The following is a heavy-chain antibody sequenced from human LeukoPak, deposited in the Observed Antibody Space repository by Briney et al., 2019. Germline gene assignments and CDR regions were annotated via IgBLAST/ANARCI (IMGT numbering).Heavy chain of an antibody. D-gene: IGHD5-12*01. Sequence: GESLKISCKGSGYSFTSYWIGWVRQMPGKGLEWMGIIYPGDSDTRYSPSFQGQVTISVDKSISTAYLQWSSLKASDTAMYYCARRLDGYSGYVPGDYWGQGTLVTVSS. V-gene: IGHV5-51*01. J-gene: IGHJ4*02. CDR2: IYPGDSDT. CDR1: GYSFTSYW. CDR3: ARRLDGYSGYVPGDY.